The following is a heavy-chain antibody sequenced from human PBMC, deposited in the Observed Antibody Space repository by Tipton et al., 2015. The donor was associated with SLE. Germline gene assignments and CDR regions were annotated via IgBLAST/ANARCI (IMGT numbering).Heavy chain of an antibody. J-gene: IGHJ4*02. CDR2: IKSKTDGGTT. Sequence: SLRLSCAASGFTFSNAWMSWVRQAPGKGLEWVGRIKSKTDGGTTDYAAPVKGRFTISRDDSKNTLYLQMNSLRAEDTAVYYCARAYLDYGGKADYWGQGTLVTVSS. CDR1: GFTFSNAW. V-gene: IGHV3-15*01. CDR3: ARAYLDYGGKADY. D-gene: IGHD4-23*01.